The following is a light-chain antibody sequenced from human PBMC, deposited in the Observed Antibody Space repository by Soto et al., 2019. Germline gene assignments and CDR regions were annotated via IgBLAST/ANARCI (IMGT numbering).Light chain of an antibody. CDR1: QSISSW. V-gene: IGKV1-5*03. CDR2: KAS. Sequence: DIQMTQSPSTLSACVGDRVTITCRASQSISSWLAWDQQKPGKAPKLLIYKASSLDSGVPSRFSGSGSGTEFTLTISSLQPDDFATYYCKQYNSYSGTFGRGIEVEIK. J-gene: IGKJ1*01. CDR3: KQYNSYSGT.